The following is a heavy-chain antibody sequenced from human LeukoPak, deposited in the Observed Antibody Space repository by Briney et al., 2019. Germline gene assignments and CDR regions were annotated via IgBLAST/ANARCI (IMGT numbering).Heavy chain of an antibody. Sequence: SETLSLTCTVSGGSISGTYYWSWIRQPPGKGLEWIGYIYYTGTTDSNPSLKSRVTISLDTSKNQFSLNLSSVTAADTAVYYCARRWVYDKRAFDAWGQGTMVTVS. D-gene: IGHD3-16*01. CDR1: GGSISGTYY. J-gene: IGHJ3*01. V-gene: IGHV4-59*08. CDR3: ARRWVYDKRAFDA. CDR2: IYYTGTT.